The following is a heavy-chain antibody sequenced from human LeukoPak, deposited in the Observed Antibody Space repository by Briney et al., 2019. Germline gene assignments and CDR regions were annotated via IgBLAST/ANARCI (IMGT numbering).Heavy chain of an antibody. V-gene: IGHV4-59*01. Sequence: SETLSLTCTVSGGSISSYYWSWIRQPPGKGLEWIGYIYYSGSTNYNPSLKSRVTISVDTSKNQFSLKLSSVTAADTAVYYCARKSGGWGNWFDPWGQGTLVTVSS. J-gene: IGHJ5*02. D-gene: IGHD6-19*01. CDR2: IYYSGST. CDR1: GGSISSYY. CDR3: ARKSGGWGNWFDP.